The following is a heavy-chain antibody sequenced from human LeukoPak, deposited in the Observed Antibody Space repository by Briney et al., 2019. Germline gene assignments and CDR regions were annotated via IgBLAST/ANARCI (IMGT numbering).Heavy chain of an antibody. V-gene: IGHV3-53*01. CDR1: GFTVSSNY. CDR3: AKDRDSSGWSPYGMDV. Sequence: GGSLRLSCAASGFTVSSNYMSWVRQAPGKGLEWVSVIYSGGSTYYADSVKGRFTISRDNSKNTLYLQMNSLRAEDTAVYYCAKDRDSSGWSPYGMDVWGQGTTVTVSS. D-gene: IGHD6-19*01. J-gene: IGHJ6*02. CDR2: IYSGGST.